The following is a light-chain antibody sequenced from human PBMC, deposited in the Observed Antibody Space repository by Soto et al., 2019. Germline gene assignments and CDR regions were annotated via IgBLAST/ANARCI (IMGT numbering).Light chain of an antibody. CDR2: GAS. Sequence: EIVLTQSPGTLSLSPGDRATLSCRASQSVRNNYLAWYRQKPRQAPRLLLYGASSRATGIPDRFSGSGSVTDFPLTISRLVPEDFVVYYCQRYDTSPPLTFGGGTKVEIK. CDR3: QRYDTSPPLT. J-gene: IGKJ4*01. V-gene: IGKV3-20*01. CDR1: QSVRNNY.